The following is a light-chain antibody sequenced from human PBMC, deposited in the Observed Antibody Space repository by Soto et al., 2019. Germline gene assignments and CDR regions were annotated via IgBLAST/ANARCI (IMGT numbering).Light chain of an antibody. CDR1: QGIRAW. V-gene: IGKV1-5*03. J-gene: IGKJ1*01. Sequence: DIQMTQSPSTLSASVGERVTITCRASQGIRAWLAWYQQKPGKDPKLLIYEASSLESGVPSRFRASGSGTESTLTISSLQADDFATYYCQQYDKYPWTFGQGTTVEV. CDR2: EAS. CDR3: QQYDKYPWT.